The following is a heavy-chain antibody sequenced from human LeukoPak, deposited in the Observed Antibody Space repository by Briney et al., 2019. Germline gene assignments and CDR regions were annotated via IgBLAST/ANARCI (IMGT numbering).Heavy chain of an antibody. J-gene: IGHJ4*02. CDR2: ISGSGGST. CDR1: GFTFSSYW. D-gene: IGHD3-22*01. CDR3: AKDVSLNTYYYDSSGYPFDY. V-gene: IGHV3-23*01. Sequence: GGSLRLSCAASGFTFSSYWMSWVRQAPGKGLEWVSAISGSGGSTYYADSVKGRFTISRDNSKNTLYLQMNSLRAEDTAVYYCAKDVSLNTYYYDSSGYPFDYWGQGTLVTVSS.